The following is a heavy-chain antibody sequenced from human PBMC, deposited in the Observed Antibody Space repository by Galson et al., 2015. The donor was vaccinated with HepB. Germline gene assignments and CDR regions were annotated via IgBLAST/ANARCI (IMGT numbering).Heavy chain of an antibody. CDR3: ARGSSGWTQHPDYYYGMDV. V-gene: IGHV1-2*04. J-gene: IGHJ6*02. CDR2: INPNSGGT. CDR1: GYTFTGYY. Sequence: SVKVSCKASGYTFTGYYMHWVRQAPGQGLEWMGWINPNSGGTNYAQKFQGWVTMTRDTPISIAYMELSRLRSDDTAVYYCARGSSGWTQHPDYYYGMDVWGQGTTVTVSS. D-gene: IGHD6-19*01.